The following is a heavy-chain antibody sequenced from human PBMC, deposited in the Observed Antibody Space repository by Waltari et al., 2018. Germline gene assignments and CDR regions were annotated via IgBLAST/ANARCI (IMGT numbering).Heavy chain of an antibody. V-gene: IGHV1-24*01. CDR1: GYTLTELS. J-gene: IGHJ4*02. CDR2: FEPEDGET. D-gene: IGHD2-2*01. CDR3: ASFGVPAAKGDY. Sequence: QVQLVQSGAEVKKPGASVKVSCKVSGYTLTELSMHWVRQAPGKGLEWMGGFEPEDGETIYAQKFQGRVTMTRNTSISTAYMELSSLRSEDTAVYYCASFGVPAAKGDYWGQGTLVTVSS.